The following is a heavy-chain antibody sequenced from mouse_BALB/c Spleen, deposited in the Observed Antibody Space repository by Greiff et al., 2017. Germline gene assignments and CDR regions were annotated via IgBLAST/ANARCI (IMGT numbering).Heavy chain of an antibody. D-gene: IGHD6-1*01. Sequence: QVQLKESGAELVRPGSSVKISCKASGYAFSSYWMNWVKQRPGQGLEWIGQIYPGDGDTNYNGKFKGKATLTADKSSSTAYMQLSSLTSEDSAVYFCARSGLPYAMDYWGQGTSVTVSS. CDR2: IYPGDGDT. V-gene: IGHV1-80*01. CDR3: ARSGLPYAMDY. CDR1: GYAFSSYW. J-gene: IGHJ4*01.